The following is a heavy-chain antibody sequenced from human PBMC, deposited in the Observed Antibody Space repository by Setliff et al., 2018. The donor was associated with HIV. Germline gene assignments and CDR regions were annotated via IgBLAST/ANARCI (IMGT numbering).Heavy chain of an antibody. CDR1: GFTFSRYP. CDR2: LSEGGYDT. CDR3: AKGAVPAATGGYYFDS. Sequence: GGSLRLSCAASGFTFSRYPMSWVRQAPGKGLEWVPSLSEGGYDTYYADSVKGRFTISRDNSKNTLYLQMNSLRAEDTAVYFCAKGAVPAATGGYYFDSWGQGTLVTVSS. V-gene: IGHV3-23*01. J-gene: IGHJ4*02. D-gene: IGHD2-2*01.